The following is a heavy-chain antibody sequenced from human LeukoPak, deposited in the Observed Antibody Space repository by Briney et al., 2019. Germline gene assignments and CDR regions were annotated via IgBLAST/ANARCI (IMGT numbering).Heavy chain of an antibody. CDR3: ARAADSTHFDY. Sequence: KPSETLSLTCTVSGGSISSYYWSWIRQPPGKGLEWIGYIYYSGRTNYTPSLKSRVTISVDTSKNQFSLKLSSVTAADTAVYYCARAADSTHFDYWGQGTLVTVSS. CDR2: IYYSGRT. V-gene: IGHV4-59*01. D-gene: IGHD3-22*01. CDR1: GGSISSYY. J-gene: IGHJ4*02.